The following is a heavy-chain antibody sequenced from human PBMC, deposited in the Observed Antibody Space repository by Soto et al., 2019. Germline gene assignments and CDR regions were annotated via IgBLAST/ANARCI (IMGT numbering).Heavy chain of an antibody. D-gene: IGHD3-9*01. Sequence: EVQLLESGGGLVQPGGSLRLSCAASGFTFSSYAMSWVRQAPGKGLEWVSAISGSGGSTYYADSVKGRFTISRDNSKNTLDLQMNSLRAEDTAVYYCAKGVTYYDILTGYYRVDYFDYWGQGTLVTVSS. V-gene: IGHV3-23*01. J-gene: IGHJ4*02. CDR1: GFTFSSYA. CDR3: AKGVTYYDILTGYYRVDYFDY. CDR2: ISGSGGST.